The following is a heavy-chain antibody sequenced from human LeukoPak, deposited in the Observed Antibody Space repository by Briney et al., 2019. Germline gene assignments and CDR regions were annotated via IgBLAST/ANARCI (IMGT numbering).Heavy chain of an antibody. D-gene: IGHD1-14*01. Sequence: PGGSLRLSCAASGFNFSGSAMHWVRQASGKGLEWLGRIRSKGYSYATAYTASVKGRFTISRDDSKNTAYLQMNSLTSEDTAVYFCAKLSGTGPSDYGGQETLVTVSS. CDR1: GFNFSGSA. CDR2: IRSKGYSYAT. V-gene: IGHV3-73*01. CDR3: AKLSGTGPSDY. J-gene: IGHJ4*02.